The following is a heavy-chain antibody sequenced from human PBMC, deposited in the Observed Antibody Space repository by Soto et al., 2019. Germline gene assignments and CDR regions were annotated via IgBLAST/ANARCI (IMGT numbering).Heavy chain of an antibody. CDR3: ARDYVWGSYRPVHWFDP. J-gene: IGHJ5*02. CDR1: GGSISSYY. CDR2: IYYSGSS. Sequence: SETLSLTCTVSGGSISSYYWSWIRQPPGKGLEWIGYIYYSGSSYYNPSLKSRVTISVDTSKNQFSLKLSSVTAADTAVYYCARDYVWGSYRPVHWFDPWGQGTLVTVSS. V-gene: IGHV4-59*12. D-gene: IGHD3-16*02.